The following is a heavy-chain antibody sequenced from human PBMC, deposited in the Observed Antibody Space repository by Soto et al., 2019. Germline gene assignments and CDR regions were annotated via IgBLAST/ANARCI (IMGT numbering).Heavy chain of an antibody. Sequence: GGSLRLSCAASGFTFNSHSMNWVRQAPGKGLEWVSYVSSSSGTIYYADPVKGRFTISRDNAKNSLYLQMNSLRAEDTAVYYCARGYGSPDHWGQGTLVTVSS. CDR2: VSSSSGTI. CDR3: ARGYGSPDH. CDR1: GFTFNSHS. J-gene: IGHJ4*02. D-gene: IGHD3-10*01. V-gene: IGHV3-48*01.